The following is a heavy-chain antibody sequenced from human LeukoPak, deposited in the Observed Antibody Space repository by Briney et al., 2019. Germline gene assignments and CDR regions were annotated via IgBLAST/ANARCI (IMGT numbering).Heavy chain of an antibody. D-gene: IGHD2-2*01. J-gene: IGHJ2*01. CDR2: IYYSGST. CDR1: GGSISSGDYY. Sequence: PSQTLSLTCTVSGGSISSGDYYWSWIRQPPGKGLEWIGYIYYSGSTYYNPSLKSRVTISVDTSKNQFSLKLSSVTAADTAVYYCARGSPQLGYCSSTSCYPGMDFDLWGRGTLVTVSS. CDR3: ARGSPQLGYCSSTSCYPGMDFDL. V-gene: IGHV4-30-4*01.